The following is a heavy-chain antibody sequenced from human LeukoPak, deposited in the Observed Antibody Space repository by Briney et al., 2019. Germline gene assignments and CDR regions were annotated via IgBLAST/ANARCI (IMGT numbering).Heavy chain of an antibody. CDR2: VGRSGADT. CDR3: TTYSSGHH. D-gene: IGHD6-19*01. V-gene: IGHV3-23*01. Sequence: GSLRLSCVASGFTFSSYAVSWFRQAPGKGLEWVSTVGRSGADTYYADSVRGRFTISKDSSKNTLQMNSLRPEDKAVYYCTTYSSGHHWGQGTLVTVSS. J-gene: IGHJ5*02. CDR1: GFTFSSYA.